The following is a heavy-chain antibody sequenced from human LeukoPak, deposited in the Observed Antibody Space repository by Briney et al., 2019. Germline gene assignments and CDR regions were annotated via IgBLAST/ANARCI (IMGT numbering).Heavy chain of an antibody. J-gene: IGHJ4*01. CDR2: IIPILGIA. D-gene: IGHD3-9*01. CDR3: AISVYFDWLLIGY. V-gene: IGHV1-69*04. Sequence: GASVKVSCKASGGTFSSYAISWVRQAPGQGLEWMGRIIPILGIANYAQKFQGRVTITADKSTSTAYMELSSLRSEDTAVYYCAISVYFDWLLIGYWGQGTLVTVSS. CDR1: GGTFSSYA.